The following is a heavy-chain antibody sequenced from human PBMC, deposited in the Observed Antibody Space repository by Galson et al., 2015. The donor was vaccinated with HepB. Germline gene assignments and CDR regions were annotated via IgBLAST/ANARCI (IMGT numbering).Heavy chain of an antibody. J-gene: IGHJ4*02. CDR1: GFTFSDYY. V-gene: IGHV3-11*01. Sequence: SLRLSCAASGFTFSDYYMSWIRQAPGKGLEWVSYISSSGSTIYYADSVKGRFTISRDYAKNSLYLQMNSLRAEDTAVYYCARFRDYYDSSGLYYFDYWGQGTLFTVSS. D-gene: IGHD3-22*01. CDR2: ISSSGSTI. CDR3: ARFRDYYDSSGLYYFDY.